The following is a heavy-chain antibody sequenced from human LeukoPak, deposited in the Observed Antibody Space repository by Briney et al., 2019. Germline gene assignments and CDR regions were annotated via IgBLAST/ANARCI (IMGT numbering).Heavy chain of an antibody. CDR1: GGSISSYY. CDR3: ARGGSDFWSGYYRGKEFDY. V-gene: IGHV4-59*01. Sequence: SETLSLTCTVSGGSISSYYWSWIRQPPGKGLEWIGYIYYSGSTNYNPSLKSRVTISVDTSKNQFSLKLSSVTAADTAVYYCARGGSDFWSGYYRGKEFDYWGQGTLVTVSS. CDR2: IYYSGST. D-gene: IGHD3-3*01. J-gene: IGHJ4*02.